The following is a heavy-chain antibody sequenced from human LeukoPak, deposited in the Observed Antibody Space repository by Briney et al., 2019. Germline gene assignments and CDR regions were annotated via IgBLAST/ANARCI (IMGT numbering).Heavy chain of an antibody. Sequence: GGSLRLFCAASGFTVSSNYMSWVRQAPGKGLEWVSAIYSGGSTYYADSVKGRFTISRDNSKNTLYLQMNSLRAEDTAVYYCARGGGTYYYDSSGPSPFDYWGQGTLVTVSS. CDR1: GFTVSSNY. J-gene: IGHJ4*02. CDR3: ARGGGTYYYDSSGPSPFDY. D-gene: IGHD3-22*01. V-gene: IGHV3-53*01. CDR2: IYSGGST.